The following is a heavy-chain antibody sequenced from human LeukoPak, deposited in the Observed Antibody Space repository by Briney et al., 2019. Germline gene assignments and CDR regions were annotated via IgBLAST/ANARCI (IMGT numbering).Heavy chain of an antibody. D-gene: IGHD6-19*01. CDR3: ARPNSSGWSAFDY. CDR2: IKEDGSQK. J-gene: IGHJ4*02. Sequence: PGGSLRVSCAASGFTFSSYWMTWVRQAPGKGLEWVANIKEDGSQKYYVDSVKGRFTISRDNAKNSLYLQMNSLRAEDTAVYYCARPNSSGWSAFDYWGQGTLVTVSS. CDR1: GFTFSSYW. V-gene: IGHV3-7*03.